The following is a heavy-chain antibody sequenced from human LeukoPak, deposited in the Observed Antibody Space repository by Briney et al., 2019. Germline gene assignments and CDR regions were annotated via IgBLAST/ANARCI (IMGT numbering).Heavy chain of an antibody. Sequence: GGSLRLSCAASGFTVSSNYMSWVRQAPGRGLAWVSVIYSGGSTYYADSVKGRFTISRDNSKNTLYLQMNSLRAEDTAVYYCARGGAPNYYDSSGYYHYWGQGTLVTISS. J-gene: IGHJ4*02. CDR3: ARGGAPNYYDSSGYYHY. CDR1: GFTVSSNY. D-gene: IGHD3-22*01. CDR2: IYSGGST. V-gene: IGHV3-53*01.